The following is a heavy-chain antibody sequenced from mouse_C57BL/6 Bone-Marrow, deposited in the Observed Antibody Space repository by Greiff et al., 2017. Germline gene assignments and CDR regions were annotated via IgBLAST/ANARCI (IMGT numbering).Heavy chain of an antibody. CDR1: GYTFTNYW. Sequence: VQGVESGAELVRPGPSVKMSCKASGYTFTNYWIGWAKQRPGHGLEWIGDIYPGGGYTNYNEKFKGKATLTADKSSSTAYMQFSSLTSEDSAIYYCARYYDLYAMDYWGQGTSVTVSS. CDR2: IYPGGGYT. J-gene: IGHJ4*01. D-gene: IGHD2-4*01. CDR3: ARYYDLYAMDY. V-gene: IGHV1-63*01.